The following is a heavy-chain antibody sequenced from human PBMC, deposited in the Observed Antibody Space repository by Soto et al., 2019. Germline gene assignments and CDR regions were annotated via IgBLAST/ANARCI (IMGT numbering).Heavy chain of an antibody. CDR2: ISSSSSYI. Sequence: EVQLVESGGGLVKPGGSLRLSCAASGFTFSSYSMNWVRQAPGKGLEWVSSISSSSSYIYYADSVKGRFTISRDNAKNSLYLQMNSLRAEDTAVYYCARDPPYSSSSYYTDVWGKGTKVTVSS. J-gene: IGHJ6*03. CDR1: GFTFSSYS. V-gene: IGHV3-21*01. D-gene: IGHD6-6*01. CDR3: ARDPPYSSSSYYTDV.